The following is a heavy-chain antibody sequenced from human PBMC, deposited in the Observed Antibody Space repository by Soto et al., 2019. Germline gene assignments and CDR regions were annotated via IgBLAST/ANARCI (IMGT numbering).Heavy chain of an antibody. J-gene: IGHJ1*01. CDR1: GFTFSTYA. CDR3: ANRVLYGDYMSAGAS. V-gene: IGHV3-23*01. Sequence: EVQLLESGGGLVQPGGSLRLSCAASGFTFSTYAMTWVRQAPGKGLEWVSSIGGSSATTYYADSVKGRFTISRDNSKNTLSLQMNSLGAEDAAIYSCANRVLYGDYMSAGASWGQGTLVTFSP. D-gene: IGHD4-17*01. CDR2: IGGSSATT.